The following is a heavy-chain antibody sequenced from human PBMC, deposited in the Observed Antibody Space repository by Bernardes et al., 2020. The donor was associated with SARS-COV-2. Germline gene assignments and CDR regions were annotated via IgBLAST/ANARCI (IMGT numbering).Heavy chain of an antibody. CDR1: GDSISNYY. J-gene: IGHJ4*02. Sequence: SETLSLTCTVSGDSISNYYWSWIRQPPGKGLEWIGYIYYSGSTNYNPSLRSRVTILVDTSKNQFSLKLRSVTAADTAVYYCARDQRSTSCYDFWGQGTLVTVSS. CDR3: ARDQRSTSCYDF. CDR2: IYYSGST. D-gene: IGHD2-2*01. V-gene: IGHV4-59*01.